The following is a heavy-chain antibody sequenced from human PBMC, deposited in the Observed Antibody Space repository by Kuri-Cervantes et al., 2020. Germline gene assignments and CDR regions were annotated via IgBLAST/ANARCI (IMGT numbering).Heavy chain of an antibody. V-gene: IGHV3-9*01. D-gene: IGHD5-18*01. CDR2: ISWNSGSI. J-gene: IGHJ6*02. CDR1: GFTFDDYA. Sequence: GGSLRLSCAASGFTFDDYAMHWVRQAPGKGLEWVSGISWNSGSIGYADSVKGRFTISRDNAKNSLYLQMNSLRAEDTALYYCAREDTRGMDVWGQGTTVTVSS. CDR3: AREDTRGMDV.